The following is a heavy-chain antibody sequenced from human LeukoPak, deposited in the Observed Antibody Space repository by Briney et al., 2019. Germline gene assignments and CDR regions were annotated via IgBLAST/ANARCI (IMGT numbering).Heavy chain of an antibody. J-gene: IGHJ4*02. Sequence: SETLSLTCTVSGGSISSYYWSWIRQPPGKRLESIGYIYYTGSTNYNPSLKSRVTISVDTSKNQFSLKLSSVTAADTAVYYCARADYYGSGSYFLSGPPDYWGQGTLVTVSS. CDR1: GGSISSYY. D-gene: IGHD3-10*01. CDR3: ARADYYGSGSYFLSGPPDY. V-gene: IGHV4-59*12. CDR2: IYYTGST.